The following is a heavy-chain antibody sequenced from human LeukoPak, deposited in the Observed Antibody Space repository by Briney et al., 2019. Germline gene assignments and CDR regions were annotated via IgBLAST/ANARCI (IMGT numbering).Heavy chain of an antibody. CDR2: IYYSGSI. J-gene: IGHJ4*02. D-gene: IGHD3-9*01. Sequence: PSETLSLTCTVSGGSVSSGSYYWSWIRQPPGKGLEWIGYIYYSGSINYNPSLKSRVTISVDTSKNQFSLKLSSVTAADTAVYYCARLRYDILNFDYWGQGTLVTVSS. CDR1: GGSVSSGSYY. V-gene: IGHV4-61*01. CDR3: ARLRYDILNFDY.